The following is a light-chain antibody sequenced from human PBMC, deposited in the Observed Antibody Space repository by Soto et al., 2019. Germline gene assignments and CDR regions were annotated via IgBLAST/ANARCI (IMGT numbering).Light chain of an antibody. CDR2: GAS. CDR3: QQYNNWTHT. Sequence: EIVMTQSPATLSVSPGERATLSFRASQSVSSNLAWYQQKPGQAPRLLIYGASTRATGIPARFSGSGSGTEFTLTISSLQSEDFAVYYCQQYNNWTHTFGQGTKLEIK. J-gene: IGKJ2*01. CDR1: QSVSSN. V-gene: IGKV3-15*01.